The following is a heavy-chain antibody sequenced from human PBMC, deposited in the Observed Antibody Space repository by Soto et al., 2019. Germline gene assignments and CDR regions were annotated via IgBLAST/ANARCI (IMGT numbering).Heavy chain of an antibody. D-gene: IGHD2-21*02. CDR2: ISYDGSNK. CDR3: AKDSIVVVTAPTFDY. V-gene: IGHV3-30*18. CDR1: GFTFSSYG. Sequence: GGSLRLSCAASGFTFSSYGMHWVRQAPGKGLEWVAVISYDGSNKYYADSVKGRFTISRDNSKNTLYLQMNSLRAEDTAVYYCAKDSIVVVTAPTFDYWGQGTLVTVSS. J-gene: IGHJ4*02.